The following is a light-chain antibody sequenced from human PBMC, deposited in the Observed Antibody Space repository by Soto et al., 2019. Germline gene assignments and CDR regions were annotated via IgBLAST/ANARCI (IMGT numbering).Light chain of an antibody. CDR1: QTISTY. Sequence: DIQMTQSPSSLSASVGDRVTITCRASQTISTYLNWYQQEPGKAPKLLIYAASSLQSGVPSRFSGSGSGTDFTLIIISLQPEDFAAYYCQQSHGIPYTFGQGTKLEIK. CDR3: QQSHGIPYT. J-gene: IGKJ2*01. CDR2: AAS. V-gene: IGKV1-39*01.